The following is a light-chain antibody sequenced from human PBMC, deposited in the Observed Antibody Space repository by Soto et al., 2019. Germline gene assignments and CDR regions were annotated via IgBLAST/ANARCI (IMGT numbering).Light chain of an antibody. CDR2: EVS. CDR1: SSDVGGYNY. J-gene: IGLJ2*01. CDR3: SSYAGSNNFGV. V-gene: IGLV2-8*01. Sequence: QSALTQPPSASGSPGQSVTISCTGTSSDVGGYNYVSWYQQHPVKAPKLMIYEVSKRPSGVPDRFSGSKSGNTASLNVSGLQAEDKADYYCSSYAGSNNFGVFGGGTKLTVL.